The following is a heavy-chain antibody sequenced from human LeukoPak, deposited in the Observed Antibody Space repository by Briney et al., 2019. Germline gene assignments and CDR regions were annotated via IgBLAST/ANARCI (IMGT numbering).Heavy chain of an antibody. CDR3: ARIPGVEMAVRYFDY. V-gene: IGHV4-59*01. J-gene: IGHJ4*02. CDR1: DGSISSYY. CDR2: IYYSGST. Sequence: PSETLSLTCTVSDGSISSYYWSWIRQPPGKGLEWIGYIYYSGSTNYNPSLKSRVTISVDTSKNQFSLKLSSVTAADTAVYYCARIPGVEMAVRYFDYWGQGTLVTVSS. D-gene: IGHD5-24*01.